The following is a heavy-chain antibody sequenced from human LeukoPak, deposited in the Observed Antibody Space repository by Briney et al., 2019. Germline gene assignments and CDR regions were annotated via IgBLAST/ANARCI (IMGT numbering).Heavy chain of an antibody. Sequence: ASVKVSCKASGYTFTGYYMHWVRQAPGQGHEWMGWINPNSGGTNYAQKFQGRVTMTRDTSISTAYMELSRLRSDDTAVYYCARDLAPKYYYGSGSYFDYWGQGTLVTVSS. CDR3: ARDLAPKYYYGSGSYFDY. D-gene: IGHD3-10*01. J-gene: IGHJ4*02. V-gene: IGHV1-2*02. CDR2: INPNSGGT. CDR1: GYTFTGYY.